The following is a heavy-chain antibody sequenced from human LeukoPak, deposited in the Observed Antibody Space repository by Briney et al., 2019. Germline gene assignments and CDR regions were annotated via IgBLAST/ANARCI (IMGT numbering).Heavy chain of an antibody. Sequence: SETLSLTCTVSGGSISSSTYYWGWIRQPPGKGLEWIGSIYYSGSTYYNPSLKSRVTISVDTSKNQFSLKLSSVTAADTAVYYCARGDVGATTVFDYWGQGTLVTVSS. CDR2: IYYSGST. CDR1: GGSISSSTYY. J-gene: IGHJ4*02. D-gene: IGHD1-26*01. CDR3: ARGDVGATTVFDY. V-gene: IGHV4-39*01.